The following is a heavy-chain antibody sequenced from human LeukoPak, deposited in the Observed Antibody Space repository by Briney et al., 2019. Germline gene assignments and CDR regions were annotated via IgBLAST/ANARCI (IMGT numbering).Heavy chain of an antibody. V-gene: IGHV3-23*01. Sequence: GGSLRLSCAASGFTFNSYDMTWVRQAPGKGLEWLSGISPRGGGTYYADSVKGRFTISRDDSKNTLSLQMNSLRVEDTAVYYCARDLAWGAFDYWGQGTLVTVSS. CDR1: GFTFNSYD. CDR3: ARDLAWGAFDY. J-gene: IGHJ4*02. CDR2: ISPRGGGT. D-gene: IGHD7-27*01.